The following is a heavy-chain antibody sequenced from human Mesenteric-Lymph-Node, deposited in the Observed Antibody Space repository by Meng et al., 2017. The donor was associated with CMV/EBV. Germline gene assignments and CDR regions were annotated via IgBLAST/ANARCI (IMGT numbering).Heavy chain of an antibody. Sequence: PVSRGSIINSNWWGRLRQPPGQGLEWSEGDSIGEKSICKPYRTSRVTISIEKSRDEFSLKLTSVTAADTAVYYCARGRGFPNWYFDLWGRGTLVTVSS. V-gene: IGHV4-4*02. CDR2: DSIGEKS. J-gene: IGHJ2*01. CDR3: ARGRGFPNWYFDL. D-gene: IGHD2-8*01. CDR1: RGSIINSNW.